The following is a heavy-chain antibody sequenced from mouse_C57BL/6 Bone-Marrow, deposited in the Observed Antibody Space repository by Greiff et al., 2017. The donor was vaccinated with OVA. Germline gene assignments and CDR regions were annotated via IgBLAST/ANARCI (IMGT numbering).Heavy chain of an antibody. Sequence: EVQLQQSGPELVKPGASVKISCKASGYTFTDYYMNWVKQSHGKSLEWIGDINPNNGGTSYNQKFKGKATLTVDKSSSTAYMELRSLTSEDSAVYYWASQGSYTFDYWGQGTTLTVSS. V-gene: IGHV1-26*01. CDR1: GYTFTDYY. CDR3: ASQGSYTFDY. CDR2: INPNNGGT. D-gene: IGHD1-1*01. J-gene: IGHJ2*01.